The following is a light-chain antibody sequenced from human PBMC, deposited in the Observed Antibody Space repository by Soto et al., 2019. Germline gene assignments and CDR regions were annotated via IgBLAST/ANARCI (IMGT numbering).Light chain of an antibody. CDR3: QQYAGSLYT. CDR2: DAS. Sequence: EIVLTQSPGTLSLSQGEGATLSCRASQSIYTKLAWYQKKSGQAPRLLIYDASTRAYGIPDRFSGSGSGTDFSLTISRLEPEDFAVYYCQQYAGSLYTVAQGTKVDIK. V-gene: IGKV3-20*01. J-gene: IGKJ2*01. CDR1: QSIYTK.